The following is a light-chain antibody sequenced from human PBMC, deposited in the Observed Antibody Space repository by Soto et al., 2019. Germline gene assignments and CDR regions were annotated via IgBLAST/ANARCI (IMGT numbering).Light chain of an antibody. CDR2: CNN. Sequence: QSVLTQPPSASGTPGQRVTISCSGTSSNIGSNTENWYQQLPGTAPKLLIYCNNHRPSAVTDRFSGSKSGTTASLAIGGLHSDDEADYYCAAWDDGLNGSVVFGGGTKVTVL. V-gene: IGLV1-44*01. CDR3: AAWDDGLNGSVV. J-gene: IGLJ2*01. CDR1: SSNIGSNT.